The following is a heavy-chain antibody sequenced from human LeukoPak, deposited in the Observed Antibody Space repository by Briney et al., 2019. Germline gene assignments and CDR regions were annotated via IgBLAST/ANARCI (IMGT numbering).Heavy chain of an antibody. CDR1: GFTFGTYA. Sequence: GGSLRLSCAASGFTFGTYAMHWVRQAPGKGLEWVSTITYSGGNIYYADSVKGRFTISRDNSKNTLYLQMNSLRAEDTALYYCAKRLDSSSSWYYFDYWGQGTLVTVSS. CDR2: ITYSGGNI. CDR3: AKRLDSSSSWYYFDY. V-gene: IGHV3-23*01. D-gene: IGHD6-13*01. J-gene: IGHJ4*02.